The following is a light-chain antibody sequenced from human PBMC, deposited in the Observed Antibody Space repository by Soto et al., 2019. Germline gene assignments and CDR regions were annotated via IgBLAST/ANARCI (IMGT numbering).Light chain of an antibody. CDR2: AAT. CDR3: QEANNFPIT. Sequence: DIQMTQSPSSVSASVGDTVTITWRASQGINNWLAWYQQKPGKAPKLLIYAATSLQIGVPSRFSGSGSRTDCILSISSLQPEDFASYYCQEANNFPITFGGGTKVEIK. V-gene: IGKV1D-12*01. J-gene: IGKJ4*01. CDR1: QGINNW.